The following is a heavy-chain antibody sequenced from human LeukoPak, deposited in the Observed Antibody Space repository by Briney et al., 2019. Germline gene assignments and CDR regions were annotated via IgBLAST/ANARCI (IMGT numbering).Heavy chain of an antibody. Sequence: PGGSLRLSCAASGFTFSSYEMNWVRQAPGKGLEWVSYISSSGSTIYYADSVKGRSTISRDNAKNSLYLQMNSLRAEDTAVYYCARGTGSYILQYTVPSDYWGQGTLVTVSS. CDR2: ISSSGSTI. D-gene: IGHD3-10*01. J-gene: IGHJ4*02. V-gene: IGHV3-48*03. CDR3: ARGTGSYILQYTVPSDY. CDR1: GFTFSSYE.